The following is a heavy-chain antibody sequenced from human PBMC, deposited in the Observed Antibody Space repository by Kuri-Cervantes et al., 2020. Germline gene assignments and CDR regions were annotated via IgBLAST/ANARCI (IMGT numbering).Heavy chain of an antibody. J-gene: IGHJ4*02. CDR2: TYYRSKWYH. V-gene: IGHV6-1*01. Sequence: LSVPILGASVSSNSSAWNWIRQSPSRGLERLGRTYYRSKWYHDYAVSVKSRITITPDTSKNQFSLQLNSVTPEDTAVYYCARERFWYCSGGSCYAQVRYFDYWGQGTLVTVSS. CDR1: GASVSSNSSA. D-gene: IGHD2-15*01. CDR3: ARERFWYCSGGSCYAQVRYFDY.